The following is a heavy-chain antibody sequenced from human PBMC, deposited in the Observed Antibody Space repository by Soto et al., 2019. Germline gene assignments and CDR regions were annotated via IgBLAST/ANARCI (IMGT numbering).Heavy chain of an antibody. CDR2: ISGSGGST. Sequence: GGSLRLSCAASGFTFSSYAMSWVRQAPGKGLEWVSAISGSGGSTYYADSVKGRFTISRDNSKNTLYLQMNSLRAEDTAVYYCAKDRGYDSLPYYYYYGMDVWGQGTTVTVSS. J-gene: IGHJ6*02. CDR3: AKDRGYDSLPYYYYYGMDV. D-gene: IGHD3-22*01. CDR1: GFTFSSYA. V-gene: IGHV3-23*01.